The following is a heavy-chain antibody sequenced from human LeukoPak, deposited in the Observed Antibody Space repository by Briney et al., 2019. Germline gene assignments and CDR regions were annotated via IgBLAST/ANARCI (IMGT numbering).Heavy chain of an antibody. V-gene: IGHV3-30*18. D-gene: IGHD2-15*01. Sequence: PGRSLRLSCAASGLTFSNFAIHWVRQAPGTGLEWVAVILYDGRNKYYGDSVEGRFTISRDNSKNSGDLEMNSLRAENTAVYYCAKDLMKTGYCSGASCYGRTDWGQGTLVTVSS. CDR1: GLTFSNFA. CDR3: AKDLMKTGYCSGASCYGRTD. CDR2: ILYDGRNK. J-gene: IGHJ4*02.